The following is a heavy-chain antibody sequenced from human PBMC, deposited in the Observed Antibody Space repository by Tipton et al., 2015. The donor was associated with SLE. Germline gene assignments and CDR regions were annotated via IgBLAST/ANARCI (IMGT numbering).Heavy chain of an antibody. V-gene: IGHV3-30*02. D-gene: IGHD6-13*01. Sequence: SLRLSCAASGFTFSSYGMHWVRQAPGKGLEWVAFIRYDGSNKYYADSVKGRFTISRDNSKNTLYLQMNSLRAEDTAVYYCAKDGVAAADRLGYWGQGTLVTVSS. CDR1: GFTFSSYG. CDR2: IRYDGSNK. J-gene: IGHJ4*02. CDR3: AKDGVAAADRLGY.